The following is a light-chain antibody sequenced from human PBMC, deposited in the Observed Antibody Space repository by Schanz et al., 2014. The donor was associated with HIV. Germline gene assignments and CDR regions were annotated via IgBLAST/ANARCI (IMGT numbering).Light chain of an antibody. V-gene: IGKV3-20*01. J-gene: IGKJ4*01. Sequence: PGERATLSCRTSQSVGGSQLAWYQHKRGQAPRLLIYATSFRATGIPDRFSGSGSGTDFTLTISRLEPEDFAVYYCQHYGKYRVPFGGGTKVDFK. CDR3: QHYGKYRVP. CDR2: ATS. CDR1: QSVGGSQ.